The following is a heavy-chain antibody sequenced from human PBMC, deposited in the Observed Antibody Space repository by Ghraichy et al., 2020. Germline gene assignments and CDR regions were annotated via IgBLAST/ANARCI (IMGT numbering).Heavy chain of an antibody. CDR2: ISYDGSNK. CDR1: GFTFSSYA. J-gene: IGHJ4*02. D-gene: IGHD3-10*01. Sequence: LSLTCAASGFTFSSYAMNWVRQAPGKGLEWVAVISYDGSNKYYADSVKGRFTISRDNSKNTLYLQMNSLRAEDTAVYYCASPRLDYGSGSYYNYFDYWGQGTLVTVSS. CDR3: ASPRLDYGSGSYYNYFDY. V-gene: IGHV3-30*04.